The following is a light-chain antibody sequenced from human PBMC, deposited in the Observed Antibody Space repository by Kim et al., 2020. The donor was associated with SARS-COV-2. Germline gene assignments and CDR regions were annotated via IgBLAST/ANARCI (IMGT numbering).Light chain of an antibody. V-gene: IGLV3-21*04. J-gene: IGLJ3*02. Sequence: PGKTARITCGGNNIGSKSVHGYQQRPGQAPVLVIYYDSDRPSGIPERFSGSNSGNTATLTISRVEAGDEADYYCQVWDSSSDHRVFGGGTQLTVL. CDR2: YDS. CDR1: NIGSKS. CDR3: QVWDSSSDHRV.